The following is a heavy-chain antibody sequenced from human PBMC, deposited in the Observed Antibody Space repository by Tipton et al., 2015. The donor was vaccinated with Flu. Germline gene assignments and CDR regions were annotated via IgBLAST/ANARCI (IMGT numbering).Heavy chain of an antibody. V-gene: IGHV3-30*18. CDR2: IPNDGSDS. Sequence: SLRLSCAASGFIFSSYGMHWVRQAPGKGLEWVAVIPNDGSDSDYADSVKGRFTISRDDSKNTLFLEMNSLRHEDTALYYCVKGEYSGYSYYLDSWGQGTLVTVSS. D-gene: IGHD5-12*01. J-gene: IGHJ4*02. CDR3: VKGEYSGYSYYLDS. CDR1: GFIFSSYG.